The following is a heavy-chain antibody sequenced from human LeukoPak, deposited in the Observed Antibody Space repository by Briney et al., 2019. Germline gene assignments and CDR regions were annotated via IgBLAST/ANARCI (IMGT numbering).Heavy chain of an antibody. V-gene: IGHV1-3*01. CDR3: ASGAMVREDYYYYGMDV. J-gene: IGHJ6*02. D-gene: IGHD3-10*01. Sequence: FQGRVTITRDTSASTAYMELSSLRSEDTAVYYCASGAMVREDYYYYGMDVWGQGTTVTVSS.